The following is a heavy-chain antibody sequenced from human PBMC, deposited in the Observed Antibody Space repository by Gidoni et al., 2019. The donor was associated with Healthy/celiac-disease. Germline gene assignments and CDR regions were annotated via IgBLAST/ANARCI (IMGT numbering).Heavy chain of an antibody. CDR3: AKDLTRQYSSSRYYYGMDV. V-gene: IGHV3-23*04. CDR2: ISGSGGST. D-gene: IGHD6-6*01. J-gene: IGHJ6*02. CDR1: GFTFSRYA. Sequence: EVQLVESGGGLVQPGGSLRLSCAASGFTFSRYAMSWVRQAPGKGLEWVSAISGSGGSTYYADSVKGRFTISRDNSKNTLYLQMNSLRAEDTAVYYCAKDLTRQYSSSRYYYGMDVWGQGTTVTVSS.